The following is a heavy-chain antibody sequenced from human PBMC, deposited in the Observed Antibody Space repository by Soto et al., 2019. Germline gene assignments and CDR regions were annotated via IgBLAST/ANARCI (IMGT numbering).Heavy chain of an antibody. D-gene: IGHD6-13*01. CDR1: GYTFTGYY. J-gene: IGHJ4*02. Sequence: ASVKVSCKASGYTFTGYYMHWVRQAPGQGLEWMGWINPNSGGTNYAQKFQGWVTMTRDTSISTAYMELSRLRSDDTAVYYCARSIAAESSFLSAYSGQGTLVIGSS. V-gene: IGHV1-2*04. CDR3: ARSIAAESSFLSAY. CDR2: INPNSGGT.